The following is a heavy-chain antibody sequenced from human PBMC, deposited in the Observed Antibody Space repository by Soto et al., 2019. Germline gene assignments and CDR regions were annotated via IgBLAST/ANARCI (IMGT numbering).Heavy chain of an antibody. CDR2: INHSGST. CDR3: ASGASWMGAIFY. Sequence: KPSETLSLTCAVYGGSFSGYYWSWIRQPPGKGLEWIGEINHSGSTNYNPSLKSRVTISVDTSKNQFSLKLSSVTAADTAVYYCASGASWMGAIFYWGQGTLVTVSS. D-gene: IGHD1-26*01. V-gene: IGHV4-34*01. CDR1: GGSFSGYY. J-gene: IGHJ4*02.